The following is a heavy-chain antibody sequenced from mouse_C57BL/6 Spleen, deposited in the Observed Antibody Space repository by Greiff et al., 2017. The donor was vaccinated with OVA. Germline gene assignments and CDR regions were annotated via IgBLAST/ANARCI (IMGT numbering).Heavy chain of an antibody. J-gene: IGHJ2*01. V-gene: IGHV1-69*01. CDR2: IDPSDSYT. Sequence: QVQLKQPGAELVMPGASVKLSCKASGYTFTSYWMHWVKQRPGQGLEWIGEIDPSDSYTNYNQKFKGKSTLTVDKSSSTAYMQLSSLTSEDSAVYYCALYGNYGDYWGQGTTLTVSS. CDR1: GYTFTSYW. D-gene: IGHD2-1*01. CDR3: ALYGNYGDY.